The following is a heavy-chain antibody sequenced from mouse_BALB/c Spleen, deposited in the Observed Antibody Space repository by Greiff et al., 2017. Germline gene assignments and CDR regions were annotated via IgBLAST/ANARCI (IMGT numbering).Heavy chain of an antibody. CDR1: GYSITSDYA. V-gene: IGHV3-2*02. CDR2: ISYSGST. J-gene: IGHJ2*01. D-gene: IGHD1-2*01. Sequence: EVKLMESGPGLVKPSQSLSLTCTVTGYSITSDYAWNWIRQFPGNKLEWMGYISYSGSTSYNPSLKSRISITRDTSKNQFFLQLNSVTTEDTATYYCARLGLRPFYFDYWGQGTTLTVSS. CDR3: ARLGLRPFYFDY.